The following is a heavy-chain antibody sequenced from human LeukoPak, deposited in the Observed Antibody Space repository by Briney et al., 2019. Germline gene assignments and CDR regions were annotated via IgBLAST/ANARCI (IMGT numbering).Heavy chain of an antibody. CDR2: ISSSGSTI. J-gene: IGHJ4*02. CDR3: ARRDPVVVTAPIDY. D-gene: IGHD2-21*02. Sequence: GVPLTLPCAASVFPCSEYHMLCMPHSPGKRLEWVSYISSSGSTIYYADSVKGRFTISRDNAKNSLYLQMNSLRVEDTAVYYCARRDPVVVTAPIDYWGQGTLVTVSS. CDR1: VFPCSEYH. V-gene: IGHV3-11*01.